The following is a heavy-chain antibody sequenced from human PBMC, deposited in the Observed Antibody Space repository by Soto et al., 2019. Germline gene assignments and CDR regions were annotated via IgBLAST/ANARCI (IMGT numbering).Heavy chain of an antibody. Sequence: EVQLLESGGDLIQPGGSLRLSCAASGFTFNIYAMTWVRQAPGKGLEWVSAISRYGGITYYADSVEGRFSISRDKSKNTPYLQMNSLRAEDTAVYYCAKDRYLVPFSRGDLFDNWGHGPLVNVSS. D-gene: IGHD7-27*01. CDR1: GFTFNIYA. CDR2: ISRYGGIT. V-gene: IGHV3-23*01. J-gene: IGHJ4*01. CDR3: AKDRYLVPFSRGDLFDN.